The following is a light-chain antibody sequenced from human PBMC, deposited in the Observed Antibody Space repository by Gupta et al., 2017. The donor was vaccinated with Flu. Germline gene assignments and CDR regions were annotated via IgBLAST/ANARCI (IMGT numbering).Light chain of an antibody. CDR3: SSETSSNTLYV. CDR2: EVN. CDR1: SSGVGGYNN. Sequence: INIICTGTSSGVGGYNNVCWHQQHPSQTPKLMIYEVNSRHSGIADRFSGSKYDTTAAVTITGLQAEDEADYYCSSETSSNTLYVFGGGTKVTVL. J-gene: IGLJ1*01. V-gene: IGLV2-14*01.